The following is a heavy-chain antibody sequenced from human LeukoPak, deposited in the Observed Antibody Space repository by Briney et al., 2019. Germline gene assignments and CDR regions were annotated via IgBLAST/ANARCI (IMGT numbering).Heavy chain of an antibody. CDR1: GFTFSSYS. D-gene: IGHD1-26*01. CDR3: ARAAGIVGATYFDY. Sequence: PGGSLRLSCAASGFTFSSYSMNWVRQAPGKGLEWVSSISSSSSYIYYADSVKGRFTISRDNAKNSLYLQMNSLRAEDTAVYYCARAAGIVGATYFDYWGQGTLVTVSS. V-gene: IGHV3-21*01. J-gene: IGHJ4*02. CDR2: ISSSSSYI.